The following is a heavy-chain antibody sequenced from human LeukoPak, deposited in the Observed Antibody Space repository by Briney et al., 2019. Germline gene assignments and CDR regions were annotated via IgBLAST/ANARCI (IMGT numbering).Heavy chain of an antibody. CDR2: TYYRSKWYN. Sequence: SQTLSLTCAISGDSVSTDSATWTWLRQSPSRGLEWLGRTYYRSKWYNDYAVSMKSRITINPDTSKNQFSLQLNSVTPEDAAVYYCARLVGASWFDSWGQGTLVSVSS. J-gene: IGHJ5*01. D-gene: IGHD1-26*01. V-gene: IGHV6-1*01. CDR3: ARLVGASWFDS. CDR1: GDSVSTDSAT.